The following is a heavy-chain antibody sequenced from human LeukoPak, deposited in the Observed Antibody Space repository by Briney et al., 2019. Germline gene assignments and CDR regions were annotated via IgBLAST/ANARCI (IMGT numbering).Heavy chain of an antibody. CDR2: IYYSGSP. CDR3: ARGVTYFHSSSGYFPFDY. V-gene: IGHV4-31*03. CDR1: GGSIRSGDHY. J-gene: IGHJ4*02. Sequence: SETLSLTCTVSGGSIRSGDHYWNWIRQYPEKGLEWIGYIYYSGSPYYNPSLKSRVMMSVDTSRNQFSLRLSSVTAADTAVYYCARGVTYFHSSSGYFPFDYWGQGSLVIVSS. D-gene: IGHD3-22*01.